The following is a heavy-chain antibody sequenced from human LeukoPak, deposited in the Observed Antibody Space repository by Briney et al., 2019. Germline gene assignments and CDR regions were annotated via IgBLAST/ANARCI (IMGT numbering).Heavy chain of an antibody. CDR1: GGTFSSYA. V-gene: IGHV1-69*13. CDR2: IIPIFGTA. D-gene: IGHD2-2*01. Sequence: SVKVSCKASGGTFSSYAISWVRQAPGQGLEWMGGIIPIFGTANYAQKFQGRVTITADESTSTAYMELSSLRSEDTAVYYCARTPLGYCSSTSCQPLDYWGQGTLVTVSS. J-gene: IGHJ4*02. CDR3: ARTPLGYCSSTSCQPLDY.